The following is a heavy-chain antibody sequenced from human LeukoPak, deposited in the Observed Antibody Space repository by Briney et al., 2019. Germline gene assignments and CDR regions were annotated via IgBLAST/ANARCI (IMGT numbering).Heavy chain of an antibody. J-gene: IGHJ5*02. V-gene: IGHV3-64D*06. D-gene: IGHD6-13*01. CDR1: GFTFSSYA. Sequence: GGSLRLSCSASGFTFSSYAVHWVRQAPGKGLEYVSAISSNGGSTYYADSVKGRFTISRDNSKNTLYLQMSSLRAEDTAVYYCVKDLGELAAAGRDPWGQGTLVTVS. CDR3: VKDLGELAAAGRDP. CDR2: ISSNGGST.